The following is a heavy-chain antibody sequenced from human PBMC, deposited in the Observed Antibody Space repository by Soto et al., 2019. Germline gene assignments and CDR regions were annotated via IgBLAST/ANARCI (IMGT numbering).Heavy chain of an antibody. V-gene: IGHV3-74*01. J-gene: IGHJ3*01. Sequence: PWGCLRLSCAACGFRFSTCWMALVRQAPGKGLVWVSRLNTDESTRNYADSVRGRFTISRDNAKNTVYLQMNSQRVEDTALYYCARARGSWSPSHAFDVWGQGTMVTVSS. CDR1: GFRFSTCW. CDR2: LNTDESTR. D-gene: IGHD3-10*01. CDR3: ARARGSWSPSHAFDV.